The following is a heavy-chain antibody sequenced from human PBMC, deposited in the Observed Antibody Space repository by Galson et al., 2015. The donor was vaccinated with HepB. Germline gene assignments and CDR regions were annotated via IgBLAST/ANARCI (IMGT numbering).Heavy chain of an antibody. CDR3: ARDRTYCGSPSCSRMGPNY. CDR1: GFTFTNYG. J-gene: IGHJ4*02. V-gene: IGHV3-33*01. Sequence: SLRLSCATSGFTFTNYGMHWVRQAPGKGLEWVALIWSDGSDKNYADSVKGRFTISRDNSKNTVSLQMDSLRAEDTAVYYCARDRTYCGSPSCSRMGPNYWGQGTLVTVSS. D-gene: IGHD2-2*01. CDR2: IWSDGSDK.